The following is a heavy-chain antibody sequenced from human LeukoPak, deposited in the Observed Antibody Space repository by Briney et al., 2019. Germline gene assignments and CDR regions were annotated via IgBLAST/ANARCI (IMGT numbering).Heavy chain of an antibody. D-gene: IGHD5-24*01. CDR1: GYSITSYN. CDR2: IKPSGGNT. CDR3: ARVRDGYNDAYDI. V-gene: IGHV1-46*01. Sequence: ASVKVSCKTSGYSITSYNLHWVRQAPGQRLEWMGIIKPSGGNTNYAQKFQGRVTMTRDTATSTVYMELSSLKSEDTAVYYCARVRDGYNDAYDIWGQGTVVTVSS. J-gene: IGHJ3*02.